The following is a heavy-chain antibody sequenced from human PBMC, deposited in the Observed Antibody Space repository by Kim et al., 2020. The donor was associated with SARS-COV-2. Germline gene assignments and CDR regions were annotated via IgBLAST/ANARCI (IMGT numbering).Heavy chain of an antibody. Sequence: SLKSRVTISSDTSKNQFSLKLSSVTAADTAVYYCARDGEGSTMSFGGMDVWGQGTTVTVSS. J-gene: IGHJ6*02. CDR3: ARDGEGSTMSFGGMDV. D-gene: IGHD3-10*02. V-gene: IGHV4-59*12.